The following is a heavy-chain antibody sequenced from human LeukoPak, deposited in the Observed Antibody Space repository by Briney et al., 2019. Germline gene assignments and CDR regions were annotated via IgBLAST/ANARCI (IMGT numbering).Heavy chain of an antibody. CDR2: IKQDGSDK. D-gene: IGHD4-17*01. J-gene: IGHJ4*02. CDR1: RFTFSSSW. CDR3: ATGGYMTTVTKFDY. V-gene: IGHV3-7*05. Sequence: GGSLRLSCAASRFTFSSSWMSWVRQAPGKGLEWVANIKQDGSDKYYVDSVEGRFTISRDNAKNSLYLQMNSLRAEDTAVYYCATGGYMTTVTKFDYWGQGTLVTVSS.